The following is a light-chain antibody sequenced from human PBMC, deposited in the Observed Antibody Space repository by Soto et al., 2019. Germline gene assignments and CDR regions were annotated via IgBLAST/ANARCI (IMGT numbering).Light chain of an antibody. Sequence: QSVLTQPPSVSAAPGQKVTISCSGSSSNIGNEYVSWYQHLPGTVPKLLIYDNNKRPSGIPDRFSGSKSGTSATLGITGLQTGDEADYYCGTWDTSLSVWVFGGGTKLTVL. CDR2: DNN. CDR3: GTWDTSLSVWV. J-gene: IGLJ3*02. CDR1: SSNIGNEY. V-gene: IGLV1-51*01.